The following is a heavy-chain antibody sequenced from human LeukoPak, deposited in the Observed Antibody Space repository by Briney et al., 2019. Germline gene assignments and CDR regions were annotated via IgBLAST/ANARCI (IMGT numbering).Heavy chain of an antibody. V-gene: IGHV3-7*01. Sequence: GGSLRLSCAASGFTFSSYWMSWVRQAPGKGLEWVANIKQDGSEKYYVDSVKGRFTISRDNAKNSLYLQMNSLRTEDMAVYYCARGRGSWYGVYFDYWGQGTLVTVSS. J-gene: IGHJ4*02. CDR2: IKQDGSEK. CDR3: ARGRGSWYGVYFDY. D-gene: IGHD6-13*01. CDR1: GFTFSSYW.